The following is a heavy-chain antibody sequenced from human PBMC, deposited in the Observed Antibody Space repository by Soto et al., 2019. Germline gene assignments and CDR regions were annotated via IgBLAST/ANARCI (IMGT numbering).Heavy chain of an antibody. V-gene: IGHV2-26*04. CDR1: GFSLSNAGLG. D-gene: IGHD6-13*01. Sequence: QVTVKESGPVLVKPTEPLPLTCTAPGFSLSNAGLGVSWFRQPPGKALEWLAHIFSNDEKSYSTSLKSRLTISKDTSTSQVVLTMTNMDPVDTATYYCASTYSTSWYWFDPWGQGTLVTVSS. CDR3: ASTYSTSWYWFDP. CDR2: IFSNDEK. J-gene: IGHJ5*02.